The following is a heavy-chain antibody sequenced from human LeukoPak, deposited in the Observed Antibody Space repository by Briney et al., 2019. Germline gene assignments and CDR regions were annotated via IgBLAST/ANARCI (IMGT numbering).Heavy chain of an antibody. Sequence: ASVKVSCKASGYTFTSYDINWVRQATGQGFEWMGWMNPNSGNTGYAQKFQGRVTMTRNTSISTAYMELSSLRSEDTAVYYCARGQPKTYYYDSSGYSGGYWGQGTLVTVSS. CDR2: MNPNSGNT. CDR3: ARGQPKTYYYDSSGYSGGY. CDR1: GYTFTSYD. J-gene: IGHJ4*02. D-gene: IGHD3-22*01. V-gene: IGHV1-8*01.